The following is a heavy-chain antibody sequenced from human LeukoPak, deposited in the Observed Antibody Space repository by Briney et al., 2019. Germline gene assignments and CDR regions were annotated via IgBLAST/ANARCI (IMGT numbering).Heavy chain of an antibody. CDR3: ARGIAAEGGWFDP. J-gene: IGHJ5*02. CDR2: IYYSGGT. V-gene: IGHV4-59*01. Sequence: SETLSLTCTVSGGSISSYYWSWIRQPPGKGLEWIGYIYYSGGTNYNPSLKSRVTISVDTSKNQFSLKLSSVTAADTAVYYCARGIAAEGGWFDPWGQGTLVTVSS. CDR1: GGSISSYY. D-gene: IGHD6-13*01.